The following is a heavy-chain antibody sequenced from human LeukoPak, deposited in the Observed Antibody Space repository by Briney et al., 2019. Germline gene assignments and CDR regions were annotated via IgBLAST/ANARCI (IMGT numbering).Heavy chain of an antibody. J-gene: IGHJ4*02. D-gene: IGHD3-22*01. CDR2: ISSSSSSYI. CDR1: GFTFSSYA. Sequence: TGGSLRLSCAASGFTFSSYAMSWVRQAPGKGLEWVSSISSSSSSYIYYADSVKGRFTISRDNAKNSLYLQMNSLRAEDTAVYYCARDGPLPDPPDSGWLLAREIRVFDYWGQGTLVTVSS. CDR3: ARDGPLPDPPDSGWLLAREIRVFDY. V-gene: IGHV3-21*01.